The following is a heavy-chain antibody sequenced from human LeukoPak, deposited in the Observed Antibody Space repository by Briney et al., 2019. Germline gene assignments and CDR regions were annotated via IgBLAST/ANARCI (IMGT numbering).Heavy chain of an antibody. V-gene: IGHV4-4*07. CDR3: ARDSHWGVPFDY. Sequence: PSETLSLTCTVSGGSISSHYWNWIRQPAGKGLEWIGHIYSSGNTNYNPSLKCRVTMSVDTSKNQFSLKLRSVTAADTAVYYCARDSHWGVPFDYWGQGTLVTVSS. J-gene: IGHJ4*02. CDR1: GGSISSHY. D-gene: IGHD7-27*01. CDR2: IYSSGNT.